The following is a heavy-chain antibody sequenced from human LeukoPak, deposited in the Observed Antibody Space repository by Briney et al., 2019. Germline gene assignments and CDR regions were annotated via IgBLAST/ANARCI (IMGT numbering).Heavy chain of an antibody. Sequence: GGSLRLSCAASGFTFSSYAMSWVRQAPGKGLEWVSAVSGSGGSTYYADSVRGRFTISRDNAKNLLYLQMNDLRLEDTAVYYCARTARHLDYWGQGTLVTVSS. V-gene: IGHV3-23*01. CDR3: ARTARHLDY. CDR2: VSGSGGST. CDR1: GFTFSSYA. D-gene: IGHD5-18*01. J-gene: IGHJ4*02.